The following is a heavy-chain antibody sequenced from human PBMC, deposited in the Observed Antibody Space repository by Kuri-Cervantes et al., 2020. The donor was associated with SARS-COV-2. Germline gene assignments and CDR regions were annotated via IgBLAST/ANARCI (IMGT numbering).Heavy chain of an antibody. CDR2: INHSGST. J-gene: IGHJ6*02. CDR1: GGSFSDYS. Sequence: GSLRLSCAVYGGSFSDYSWNWIRQPPGKGLEWIGEINHSGSTDYNPSLKSRVTISVDTSKKQFSLILTSVTAADTAVYYCAGEVVPRDYYYGMDVWGQGTTVTVSS. V-gene: IGHV4-34*01. D-gene: IGHD2-2*01. CDR3: AGEVVPRDYYYGMDV.